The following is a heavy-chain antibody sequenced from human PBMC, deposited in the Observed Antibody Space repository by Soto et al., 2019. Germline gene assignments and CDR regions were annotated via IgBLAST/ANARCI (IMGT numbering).Heavy chain of an antibody. J-gene: IGHJ6*02. CDR3: ARVVGATRGDYYLMEV. CDR1: GYTFTSYD. CDR2: MNPNSGNT. V-gene: IGHV1-8*01. D-gene: IGHD1-26*01. Sequence: GASVKCSFNASGYTFTSYDINWVRQATGQGLDCIGWMNPNSGNTGYAQKFQGRVTMTRNTSISTDYMELSSLRSEDKAVYYCARVVGATRGDYYLMEVWGQGTTVTVSS.